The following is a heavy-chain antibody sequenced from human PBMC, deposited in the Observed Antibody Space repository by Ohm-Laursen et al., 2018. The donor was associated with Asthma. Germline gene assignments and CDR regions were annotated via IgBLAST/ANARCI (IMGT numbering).Heavy chain of an antibody. CDR1: GFTFSNAW. J-gene: IGHJ4*02. D-gene: IGHD3-22*01. CDR2: IKSKTDGGTT. CDR3: TPSAYDSSGYADY. V-gene: IGHV3-15*01. Sequence: SLRLPCAASGFTFSNAWMSWVRQAPGKGLEWVGRIKSKTDGGTTDYAAPMKGRFTISRDDSKNTLYLQINSLKMEDTAVYYCTPSAYDSSGYADYWGQGTLVTVSS.